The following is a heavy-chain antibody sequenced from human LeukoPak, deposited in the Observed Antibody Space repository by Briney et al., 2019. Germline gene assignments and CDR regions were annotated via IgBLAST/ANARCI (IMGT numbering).Heavy chain of an antibody. J-gene: IGHJ4*02. CDR1: GGSISSYY. CDR2: TSYSGST. CDR3: ARRRLGNYDLDY. Sequence: SETLSLTCTVSGGSISSYYWSWIRQPPGKGLEYIGYTSYSGSTNYNPSLKSRVTISVDTSKNQFSLKLSSVTAADTAVYYCARRRLGNYDLDYWGQGTLVTVSS. V-gene: IGHV4-59*08. D-gene: IGHD1-7*01.